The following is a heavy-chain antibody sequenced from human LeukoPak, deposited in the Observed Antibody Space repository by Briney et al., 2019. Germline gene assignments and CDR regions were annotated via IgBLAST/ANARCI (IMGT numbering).Heavy chain of an antibody. D-gene: IGHD6-19*01. CDR1: GSSFTSYW. CDR2: IYPGDSDT. V-gene: IGHV5-51*01. J-gene: IGHJ4*02. Sequence: GASLKISTWGSGSSFTSYWIGWVRQMPAKGLEWMGIIYPGDSDTSYSPSFQNQVTTSADKSISTAYLQRSSLKASDTAMYYCARPGIAVAGTDLDYWGQGTLVTVSS. CDR3: ARPGIAVAGTDLDY.